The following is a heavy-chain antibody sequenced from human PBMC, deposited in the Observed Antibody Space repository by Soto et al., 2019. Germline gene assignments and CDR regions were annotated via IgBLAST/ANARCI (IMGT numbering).Heavy chain of an antibody. Sequence: SETLSLTCTVSGGSISSYYWSWIRQSPGKGLEWIGYIYYSGSGGNTNYNPSLRSRVTISLDTSRTQFSLKLNSMTAADTAVYYCARYRREAVAGYTLDNWGQGILVTVSS. CDR3: ARYRREAVAGYTLDN. CDR2: IYYSGSGGNT. V-gene: IGHV4-59*01. D-gene: IGHD6-13*01. J-gene: IGHJ4*02. CDR1: GGSISSYY.